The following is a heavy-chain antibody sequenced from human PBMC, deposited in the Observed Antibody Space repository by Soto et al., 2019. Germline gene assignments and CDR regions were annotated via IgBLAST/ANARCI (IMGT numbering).Heavy chain of an antibody. Sequence: SETLSLTCTVSGGFVNSDTHSWSWIRQTPGKRLEWIGFIYSGGSTKNPSLRSRVTMSVDTSKNQFSLKLRSVVVADTAVYHCARFVRSCSATTCSTRADVWGQGITVTVSS. CDR3: ARFVRSCSATTCSTRADV. D-gene: IGHD2-2*01. V-gene: IGHV4-61*01. J-gene: IGHJ6*02. CDR1: GGFVNSDTHS. CDR2: IYSGGST.